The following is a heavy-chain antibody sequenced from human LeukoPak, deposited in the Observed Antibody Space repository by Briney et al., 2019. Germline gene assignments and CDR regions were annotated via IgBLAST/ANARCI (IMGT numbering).Heavy chain of an antibody. J-gene: IGHJ4*02. CDR1: GGSFSGYY. Sequence: SETLSLTCAVYGGSFSGYYWSWIRQPPGKGLEWIGEINHSGSTNYNPSLKSRVTISVDTSKNQFSLKLSPVTAADTAVYYCARQQDTAMILFDCWGQGTLVTVSS. CDR3: ARQQDTAMILFDC. D-gene: IGHD5-18*01. V-gene: IGHV4-34*01. CDR2: INHSGST.